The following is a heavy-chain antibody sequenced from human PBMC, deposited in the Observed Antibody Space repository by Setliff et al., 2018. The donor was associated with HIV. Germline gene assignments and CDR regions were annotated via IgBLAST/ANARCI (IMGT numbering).Heavy chain of an antibody. J-gene: IGHJ4*02. Sequence: GGSLRLSCAASGFTFSNYGVHWVRQAPCKGLEWVASIKYDGSDKYYADSVKGRFTISRDNSKNTLYLQMNSLRADDMAVYYCASARIPTGGTSTSLDCWGQGALVTVSS. CDR1: GFTFSNYG. CDR3: ASARIPTGGTSTSLDC. D-gene: IGHD1-1*01. CDR2: IKYDGSDK. V-gene: IGHV3-30*02.